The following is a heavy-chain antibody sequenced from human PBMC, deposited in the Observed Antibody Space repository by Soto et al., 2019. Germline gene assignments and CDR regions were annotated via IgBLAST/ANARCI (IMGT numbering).Heavy chain of an antibody. D-gene: IGHD3-22*01. V-gene: IGHV1-69*06. Sequence: SVKVSCKASGGTFSSYAISWVRQAPGQGLEWMGGIIPIFGTANYAQKFQGRVTITADKSTSTAYMELSSLRSEDTAVYYCAREASRVDGITMIVVSAAFDIWGQGTMVTVS. J-gene: IGHJ3*02. CDR2: IIPIFGTA. CDR3: AREASRVDGITMIVVSAAFDI. CDR1: GGTFSSYA.